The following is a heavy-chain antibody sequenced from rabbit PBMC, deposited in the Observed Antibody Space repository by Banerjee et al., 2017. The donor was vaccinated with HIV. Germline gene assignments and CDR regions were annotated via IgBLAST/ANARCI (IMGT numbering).Heavy chain of an antibody. Sequence: QSLEESGGDLVKPGASLTLTCTASGFSFSGNYWICWVRQAPGKGPEWIACINVGSSGSTYYASWAKGRFTISKTSSTTVTLQMTSLTAADTATYFCARDSRYDLNLWGPGTLVTVS. J-gene: IGHJ4*01. V-gene: IGHV1S40*01. CDR2: INVGSSGST. CDR3: ARDSRYDLNL. CDR1: GFSFSGNYW. D-gene: IGHD1-1*01.